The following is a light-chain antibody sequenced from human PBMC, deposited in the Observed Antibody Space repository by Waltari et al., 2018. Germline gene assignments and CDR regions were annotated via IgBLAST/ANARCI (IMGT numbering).Light chain of an antibody. CDR1: STDIGDSDS. Sequence: QAAPTQPPSVSGSPGQSVTFSCTGTSTDIGDSDSVSWYQQHPGKAPKVVIYEINKRPSGVSDRFSGSKSGNTASLTISGLQADDEADYYCCSHTARRTFIFGRGTRVAVL. V-gene: IGLV2-11*01. CDR2: EIN. J-gene: IGLJ1*01. CDR3: CSHTARRTFI.